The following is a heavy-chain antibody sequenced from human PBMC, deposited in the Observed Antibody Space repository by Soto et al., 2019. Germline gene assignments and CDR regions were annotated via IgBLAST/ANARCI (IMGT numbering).Heavy chain of an antibody. CDR3: ARASESGYYYYGMDV. Sequence: QVQLVESGGGVVQPGRSLRLSCAASGFTFSSYGMHWVRQAPGKGLEWVAVIWYDGSNKYYADSVKGRFTISRDNSKKKLYLQMNSLRAEDTAVYYCARASESGYYYYGMDVWGQGTTVTVSS. CDR1: GFTFSSYG. D-gene: IGHD3-10*01. J-gene: IGHJ6*02. V-gene: IGHV3-33*01. CDR2: IWYDGSNK.